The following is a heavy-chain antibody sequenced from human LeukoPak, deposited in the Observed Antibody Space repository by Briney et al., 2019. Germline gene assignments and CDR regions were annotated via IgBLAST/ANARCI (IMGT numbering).Heavy chain of an antibody. CDR3: ARDDYYDSSGYYY. V-gene: IGHV3-53*01. Sequence: PGGSLRLSCAASGFTVSSNYMSWVRQAPGKGLEWVSVIYSGGITYYADSVKGRFTISRDNSKNTLYLQMNSLRAEDTAVYYCARDDYYDSSGYYYWGQGTLVTVSS. D-gene: IGHD3-22*01. CDR2: IYSGGIT. CDR1: GFTVSSNY. J-gene: IGHJ4*02.